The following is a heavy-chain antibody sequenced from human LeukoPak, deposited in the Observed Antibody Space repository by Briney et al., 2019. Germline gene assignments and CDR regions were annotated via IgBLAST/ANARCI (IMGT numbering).Heavy chain of an antibody. CDR3: ARAREGGRDGYNLDY. V-gene: IGHV3-53*01. CDR2: IYSGDNT. Sequence: TGGSLRLSCAASGFIVSSSYMSWVRQAPGKGLEWVSIIYSGDNTYYADSVKGRFTISRDNSKNTLYLQMNSLRAEDTAVYYCARAREGGRDGYNLDYWGQGTLVTVSS. D-gene: IGHD5-24*01. CDR1: GFIVSSSY. J-gene: IGHJ4*02.